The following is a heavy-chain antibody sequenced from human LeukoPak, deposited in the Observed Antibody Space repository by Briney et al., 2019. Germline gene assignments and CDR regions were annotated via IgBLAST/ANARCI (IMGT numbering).Heavy chain of an antibody. Sequence: SVKVSCKASGGTFSSYAISWVRQAPGHGLEWMGGIIPIFGTANYAQKFQGRVTITADESTSTAYMELSSLRSEDTAVYYCARGFGYCSSTSCSLAADLGTYWGQGTLVTVSS. CDR3: ARGFGYCSSTSCSLAADLGTY. J-gene: IGHJ4*02. D-gene: IGHD2-2*01. CDR1: GGTFSSYA. V-gene: IGHV1-69*13. CDR2: IIPIFGTA.